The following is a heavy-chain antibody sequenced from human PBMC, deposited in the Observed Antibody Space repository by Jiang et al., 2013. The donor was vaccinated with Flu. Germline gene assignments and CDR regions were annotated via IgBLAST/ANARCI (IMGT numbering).Heavy chain of an antibody. CDR3: ARDPDWLMDAFDV. J-gene: IGHJ3*01. CDR1: GDSVSSNRAA. Sequence: QTLSLTCAISGDSVSSNRAAWSWIRQSPSRGLEWLGRTYYRSKWYNDYALSVKSRITIDPDTSKNQFSLQLDSVTPEDTAVYYCARDPDWLMDAFDVWGQGTMVTVSS. CDR2: TYYRSKWYN. V-gene: IGHV6-1*01. D-gene: IGHD3-9*01.